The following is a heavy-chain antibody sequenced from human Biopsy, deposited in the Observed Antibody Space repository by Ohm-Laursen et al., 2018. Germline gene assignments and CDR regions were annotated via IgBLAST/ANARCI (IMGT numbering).Heavy chain of an antibody. J-gene: IGHJ3*01. D-gene: IGHD3-22*01. CDR1: GGDINNYY. V-gene: IGHV4-4*07. CDR3: ASVVLGPTNDAFDL. CDR2: IYPGGTT. Sequence: GTLSLTCTVSGGDINNYYWSWIRQPAGKGREWIGRIYPGGTTNYNPSLKSRITMSVDMSKKQLSLRLRSVTAADTAMYYCASVVLGPTNDAFDLWGQGTMVVVSS.